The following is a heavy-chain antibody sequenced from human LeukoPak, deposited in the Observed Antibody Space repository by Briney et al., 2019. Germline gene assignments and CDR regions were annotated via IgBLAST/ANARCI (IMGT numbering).Heavy chain of an antibody. D-gene: IGHD6-6*01. Sequence: SETLSLTCTVSGDSISSYYWSWIRQPPGKGLEWIGYIYTSGGTNYIPSLKGRVTISIDTSKNQFSLKLSSVTAAGSAVYYCARLTRLSTSPDRYYLDYWGQGTLVTVSS. CDR1: GDSISSYY. CDR3: ARLTRLSTSPDRYYLDY. J-gene: IGHJ4*02. CDR2: IYTSGGT. V-gene: IGHV4-4*09.